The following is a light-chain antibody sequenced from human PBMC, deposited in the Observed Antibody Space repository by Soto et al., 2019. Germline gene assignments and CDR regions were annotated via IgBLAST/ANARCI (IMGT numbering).Light chain of an antibody. V-gene: IGLV2-11*01. J-gene: IGLJ1*01. CDR1: SSDVGDYYF. CDR2: DVG. Sequence: QSALTQPRSVSGSPGQSVTISCTGTSSDVGDYYFVSWYQQHPGKAPKLMIYDVGKRPSWVPDRFSGSKSGNTASLTISGLQADDEADYYCCSYAGSYTYVFGTGTKLTVL. CDR3: CSYAGSYTYV.